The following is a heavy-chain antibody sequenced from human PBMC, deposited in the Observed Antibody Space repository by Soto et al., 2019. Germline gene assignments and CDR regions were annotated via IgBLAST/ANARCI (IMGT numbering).Heavy chain of an antibody. J-gene: IGHJ5*02. D-gene: IGHD1-26*01. CDR1: GFKFSNYG. V-gene: IGHV3-33*01. Sequence: QVQLVESGGGVVQPGRSLRLSCSASGFKFSNYGFHWVRQAPGKGLEWVAAIWPDGNIEHYLDAVKGRFTISRDNSNNTLSLQMNSLSPDDKAIDYCARAGIVATTQLGWFDPWGQGTLVIVSS. CDR3: ARAGIVATTQLGWFDP. CDR2: IWPDGNIE.